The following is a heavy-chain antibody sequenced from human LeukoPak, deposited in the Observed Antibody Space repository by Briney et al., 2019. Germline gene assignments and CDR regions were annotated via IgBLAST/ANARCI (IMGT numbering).Heavy chain of an antibody. CDR3: AKDFAYFDWSSLIAN. D-gene: IGHD3-9*01. V-gene: IGHV3-23*01. J-gene: IGHJ4*02. CDR2: ISGSGGST. CDR1: GFTFSSYA. Sequence: PGGSLRLSCAASGFTFSSYAMSWVRQAPGKGLEGVSAISGSGGSTYYADSVKGRFTISRDNSKNTLYLQMNSLRAEDTAVYYCAKDFAYFDWSSLIANWGQGTLVTVSS.